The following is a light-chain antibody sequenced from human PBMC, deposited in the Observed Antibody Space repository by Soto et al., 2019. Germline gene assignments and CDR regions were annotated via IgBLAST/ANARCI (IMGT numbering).Light chain of an antibody. CDR2: ATS. CDR3: QQYNNWPWYT. CDR1: QSLDGN. J-gene: IGKJ2*01. Sequence: EIVMTQSPATLSVSPGQRATLSCRASQSLDGNLAWYQQKPGQAPRLLIYATSTRATGIPARFSGSGSGTEFTLTISSLQSEDFAVYYCQQYNNWPWYTFGQGTKLDIK. V-gene: IGKV3-15*01.